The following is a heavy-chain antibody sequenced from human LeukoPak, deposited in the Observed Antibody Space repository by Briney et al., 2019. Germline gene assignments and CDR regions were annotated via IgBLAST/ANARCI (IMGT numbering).Heavy chain of an antibody. D-gene: IGHD1-26*01. CDR1: GGSIRSGGYY. CDR3: ARQPSRYSGSYSDY. CDR2: IYYSGST. V-gene: IGHV4-31*03. J-gene: IGHJ4*02. Sequence: SETLSLTCTVSGGSIRSGGYYWSWIRQHPGKGLEWIGYIYYSGSTYYNRSLKSRVTISVDTSKNQFSMKLSSVTAADTAVYYRARQPSRYSGSYSDYWGQGTLVTVSS.